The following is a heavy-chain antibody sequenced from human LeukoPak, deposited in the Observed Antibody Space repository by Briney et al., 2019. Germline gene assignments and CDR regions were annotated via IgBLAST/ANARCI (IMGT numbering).Heavy chain of an antibody. CDR1: EFTFSSYA. CDR3: AKDFSRIGGTTFDY. D-gene: IGHD2-15*01. Sequence: GGSLRLSCAASEFTFSSYAMSWVRQAPGKGLEWVSAISGSGGSTYYADSVKGRFTISRDNSKNTLYLQMNSLRAEDTAVYYCAKDFSRIGGTTFDYWGQGTLVTVSS. CDR2: ISGSGGST. V-gene: IGHV3-23*01. J-gene: IGHJ4*02.